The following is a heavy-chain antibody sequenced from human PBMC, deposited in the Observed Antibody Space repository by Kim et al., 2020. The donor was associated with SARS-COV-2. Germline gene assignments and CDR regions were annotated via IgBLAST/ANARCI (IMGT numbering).Heavy chain of an antibody. CDR2: ISGSGGST. CDR3: AKEGHHSSSWARVRGYFDY. V-gene: IGHV3-23*01. CDR1: GFTFSSYA. Sequence: GGSLRLSCAASGFTFSSYAMSWVRQAPGKGLEWVSAISGSGGSTYYADSVKGRFTISRDNSKNTLYLQMNSLRAEDTAVYYCAKEGHHSSSWARVRGYFDYWGPGTLVTVSS. D-gene: IGHD6-13*01. J-gene: IGHJ4*02.